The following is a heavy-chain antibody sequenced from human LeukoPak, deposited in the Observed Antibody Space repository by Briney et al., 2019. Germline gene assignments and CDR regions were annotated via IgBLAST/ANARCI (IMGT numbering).Heavy chain of an antibody. Sequence: PGGFLRLSCAVSGFTFSDHYVSWIRQAAGKVLDWLSYISPSGITTKYADSVKGRFTVSRDNAKNSVFLQLNNLRVEDTAVYFCARQRSSYYFDSWGQGTLVTVSS. CDR2: ISPSGITT. CDR3: ARQRSSYYFDS. V-gene: IGHV3-11*01. CDR1: GFTFSDHY. J-gene: IGHJ4*02. D-gene: IGHD6-19*01.